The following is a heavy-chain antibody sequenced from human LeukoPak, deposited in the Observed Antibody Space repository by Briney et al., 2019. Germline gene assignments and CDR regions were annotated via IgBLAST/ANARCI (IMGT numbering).Heavy chain of an antibody. CDR2: IYTSGST. CDR1: GGSTSSGSYY. V-gene: IGHV4-61*02. CDR3: ASLTDSAIGEDYFDY. Sequence: SETLSLTCTVSGGSTSSGSYYWSWVRQPAGKGLEWIGRIYTSGSTNYNPSLKSRVTISVDTSKNQFSLKLSSVTAADTAVYYCASLTDSAIGEDYFDYWGQGTLVTVSS. D-gene: IGHD1-26*01. J-gene: IGHJ4*02.